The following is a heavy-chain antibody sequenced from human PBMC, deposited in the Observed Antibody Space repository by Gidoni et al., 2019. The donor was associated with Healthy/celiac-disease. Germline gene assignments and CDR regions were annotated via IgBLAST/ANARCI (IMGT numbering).Heavy chain of an antibody. D-gene: IGHD6-25*01. CDR2: INPSGGST. J-gene: IGHJ4*02. V-gene: IGHV1-46*01. CDR3: ARVGIAASSARQNLDY. Sequence: QVQLVQSGAEVKKPGASVKVSCKASGYTFTRYYMHWVRQAPGQGLEWMGIINPSGGSTSYAQKFQGRVTMTRDTSTSTVYMELSSLRSEDTAVYYCARVGIAASSARQNLDYWGQGTLVTVSS. CDR1: GYTFTRYY.